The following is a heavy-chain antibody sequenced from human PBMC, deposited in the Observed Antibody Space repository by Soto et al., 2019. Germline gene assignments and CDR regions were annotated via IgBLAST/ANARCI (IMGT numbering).Heavy chain of an antibody. Sequence: SENLPLTCAVSGGSIISGYWSWIRQPPGKGLEWIGYISYSGNTNYNPSLKSRVTMSVDTPKNQFSLRLSSVTTADTAVYYCAGLRGYAGSPRDDWGQGTMVTVS. V-gene: IGHV4-59*01. CDR3: AGLRGYAGSPRDD. CDR2: ISYSGNT. D-gene: IGHD2-15*01. CDR1: GGSIISGY. J-gene: IGHJ4*02.